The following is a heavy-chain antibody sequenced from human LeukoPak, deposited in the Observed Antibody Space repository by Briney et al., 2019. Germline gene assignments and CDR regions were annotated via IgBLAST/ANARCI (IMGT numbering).Heavy chain of an antibody. J-gene: IGHJ4*02. CDR1: GHTFTSYY. V-gene: IGHV1-46*01. CDR3: ARDSGDWTVDY. Sequence: ASVKVSCKASGHTFTSYYMHWVRQAPGQGLEWMGIINPSGGTTNYAQKLQGRGTMTRDTSTSTDYLELTSLRSEDTAVYYCARDSGDWTVDYWGQGTLVTVSS. D-gene: IGHD2-21*02. CDR2: INPSGGTT.